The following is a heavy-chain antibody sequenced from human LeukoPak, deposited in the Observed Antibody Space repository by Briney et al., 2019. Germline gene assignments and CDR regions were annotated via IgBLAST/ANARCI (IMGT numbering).Heavy chain of an antibody. CDR2: ISSNGGST. D-gene: IGHD1-14*01. CDR1: GFTFSSYA. CDR3: VSGYKRQLFLGYYYGMDV. J-gene: IGHJ6*04. Sequence: GGSLRFSCSASGFTFSSYAMHWVRQAPGKGLEYVSAISSNGGSTYYADSVKGRFTISRDNSKNTLYLQMSSLRAEDTAVYYCVSGYKRQLFLGYYYGMDVWGKGTTVTVSS. V-gene: IGHV3-64D*06.